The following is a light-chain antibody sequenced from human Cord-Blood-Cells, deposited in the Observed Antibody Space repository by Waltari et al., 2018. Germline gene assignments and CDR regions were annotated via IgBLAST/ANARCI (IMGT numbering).Light chain of an antibody. V-gene: IGLV2-11*01. Sequence: QSALPQPRSVSGSPGQSVTISCTGTSSDAGGYNYVSWYQQHPGKAPKLMIYDVNKRPSGVPDRFSGSKSGNTASLTISGLQAEDEADYYCCSYAGSYTYVFGTGTKVTVL. J-gene: IGLJ1*01. CDR2: DVN. CDR1: SSDAGGYNY. CDR3: CSYAGSYTYV.